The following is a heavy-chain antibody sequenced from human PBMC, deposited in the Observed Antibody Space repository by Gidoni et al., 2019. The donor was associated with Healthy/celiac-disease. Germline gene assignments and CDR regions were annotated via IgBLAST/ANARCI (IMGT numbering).Heavy chain of an antibody. J-gene: IGHJ4*02. V-gene: IGHV4-34*01. Sequence: QVQLQQWGAGLLKPSETLSLTCAVYGGSFSGYYWSWIRQPPGKGLEWIGEINHSGSTNYNPSLKSRVTISVDTSKNQFSLKLSSVTAADTAVYYCARGRRGGYDSSGYYSAVRYFDYWGQGTLVTVSS. CDR1: GGSFSGYY. D-gene: IGHD3-22*01. CDR3: ARGRRGGYDSSGYYSAVRYFDY. CDR2: INHSGST.